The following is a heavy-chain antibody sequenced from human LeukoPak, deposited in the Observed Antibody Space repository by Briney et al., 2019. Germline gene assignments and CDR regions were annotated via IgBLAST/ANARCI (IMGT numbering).Heavy chain of an antibody. V-gene: IGHV4-59*08. CDR3: ARHAHYYDSSGYYPVDAFDI. J-gene: IGHJ3*02. Sequence: PSETLSLTCTVSGGSISSYYWSWIRQPPGKGLEWIGYISYSGSTNYNPSLKSRVTISVDTSKNQFSLKLSSVTAADTAVYYCARHAHYYDSSGYYPVDAFDIWGQGTMVTVSS. D-gene: IGHD3-22*01. CDR2: ISYSGST. CDR1: GGSISSYY.